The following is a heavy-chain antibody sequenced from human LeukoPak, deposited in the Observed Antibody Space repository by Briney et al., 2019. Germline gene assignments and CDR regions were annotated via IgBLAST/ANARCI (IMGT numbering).Heavy chain of an antibody. J-gene: IGHJ5*02. Sequence: SQTLSLTCAISGDSVSSNSAAWNWIRQYPSRGLEWLGRTYYRSKWYNDYAVSVKSRITINPDTSKNQFSLQLNSVTPEDTAVYYCARDLGEMDGWYVDLSEGDNWFDPWGQGTLVTVSS. CDR1: GDSVSSNSAA. D-gene: IGHD6-19*01. V-gene: IGHV6-1*01. CDR3: ARDLGEMDGWYVDLSEGDNWFDP. CDR2: TYYRSKWYN.